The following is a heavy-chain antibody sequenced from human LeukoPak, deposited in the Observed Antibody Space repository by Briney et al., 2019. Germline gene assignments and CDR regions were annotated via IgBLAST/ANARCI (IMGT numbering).Heavy chain of an antibody. CDR1: GYTFTSYD. Sequence: ASVKVSCKASGYTFTSYDINWVRQATGQGLEWVGWMNPNSGNTGYAQKFQGRVTMTRNTSISTVYMELSSLRSEDTAVYYCARGHTNHYSYYYMDVWGKGTTVTISS. V-gene: IGHV1-8*01. D-gene: IGHD3-3*01. CDR2: MNPNSGNT. CDR3: ARGHTNHYSYYYMDV. J-gene: IGHJ6*03.